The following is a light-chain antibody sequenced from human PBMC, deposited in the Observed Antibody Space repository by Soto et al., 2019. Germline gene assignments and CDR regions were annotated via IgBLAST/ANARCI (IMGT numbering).Light chain of an antibody. CDR1: QGIRNL. Sequence: IQMTQSPSSLSACVGDRVTITCRASQGIRNLLVWYQQKPEKAPKSLIYGTSNLESGVPSRFSGSGSGTDYTLTISSLQPEDFATYYCQQYDSYPITFGQGTRLEIK. V-gene: IGKV1D-16*01. CDR3: QQYDSYPIT. CDR2: GTS. J-gene: IGKJ5*01.